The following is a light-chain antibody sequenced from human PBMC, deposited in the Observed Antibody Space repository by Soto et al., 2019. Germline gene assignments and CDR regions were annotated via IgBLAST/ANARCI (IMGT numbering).Light chain of an antibody. J-gene: IGKJ3*01. CDR2: SAS. Sequence: DIVLTQFPGTLSLSPGERATLSCRASQSLSSNFLVWYQQKPGQAPRLLISSASRRATGIPDRFSGSGSGTDFTLAISRLDPEDFAVYYCHQSGSSPLAFGPGNKV. CDR3: HQSGSSPLA. CDR1: QSLSSNF. V-gene: IGKV3-20*01.